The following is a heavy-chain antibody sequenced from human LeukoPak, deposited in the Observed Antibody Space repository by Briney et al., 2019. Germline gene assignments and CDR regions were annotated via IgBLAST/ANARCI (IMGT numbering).Heavy chain of an antibody. CDR3: ARDRSGSGDYFDY. V-gene: IGHV1-69*06. CDR2: IIPVFGTA. J-gene: IGHJ4*02. CDR1: GGTFSTYV. Sequence: VASVKVSCKASGGTFSTYVISWVRQAPGQGLEWMGGIIPVFGTANYAEKFQDRVTITADKSTSTAYMELSSLRSEDTAVYYRARDRSGSGDYFDYWGQGTLVTVSS. D-gene: IGHD1-26*01.